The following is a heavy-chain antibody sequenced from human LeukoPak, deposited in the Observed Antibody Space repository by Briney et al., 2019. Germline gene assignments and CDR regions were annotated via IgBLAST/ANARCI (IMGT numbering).Heavy chain of an antibody. V-gene: IGHV1-2*02. CDR3: ARGSAEKDYDSSGFDY. Sequence: ASVKVSCTASGYTFTAYYIHWVRQAPGQGLEWMGWINPNSGGTTYAQNFQGRVTMTRDTSISTAYMELTRLRSDDTALYYCARGSAEKDYDSSGFDYWGQGTLVTVSS. J-gene: IGHJ4*02. D-gene: IGHD3-22*01. CDR2: INPNSGGT. CDR1: GYTFTAYY.